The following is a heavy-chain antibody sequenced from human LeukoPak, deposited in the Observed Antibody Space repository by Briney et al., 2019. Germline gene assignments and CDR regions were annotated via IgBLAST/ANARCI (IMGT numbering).Heavy chain of an antibody. J-gene: IGHJ4*02. CDR1: GGSISSGGYY. CDR3: ARTGGFGGVSNY. V-gene: IGHV4-31*03. CDR2: IFYSGST. D-gene: IGHD3-16*01. Sequence: SQTLSLTCTVSGGSISSGGYYWRWIRQHPGKGLEWIGYIFYSGSTYYNPSLKSRVTISIDTSKNQFSLNLSSVTAADTAVYYCARTGGFGGVSNYWGQGTLVTVSS.